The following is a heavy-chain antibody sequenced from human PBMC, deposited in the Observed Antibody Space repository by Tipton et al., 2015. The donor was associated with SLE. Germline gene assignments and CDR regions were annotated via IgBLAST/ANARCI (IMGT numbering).Heavy chain of an antibody. CDR1: DDSIRDYC. CDR3: ARQLGYSDPFAFDY. CDR2: ISYSGST. V-gene: IGHV4-59*08. Sequence: TLSLTCSVSDDSIRDYCFSWIRQPPGKELEWIGYISYSGSTRYNPSLESRVTISVDTPNNHFSLRLSSVTAADTAIYYCARQLGYSDPFAFDYWGQGTLVTVSS. J-gene: IGHJ4*02. D-gene: IGHD4-17*01.